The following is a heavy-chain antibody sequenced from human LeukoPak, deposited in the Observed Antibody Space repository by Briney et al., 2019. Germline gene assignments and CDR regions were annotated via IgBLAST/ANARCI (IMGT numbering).Heavy chain of an antibody. CDR1: GGSISSGDYY. CDR3: ARVPVWSCYFDY. D-gene: IGHD2-21*01. CDR2: IYYSGST. V-gene: IGHV4-30-4*01. Sequence: SQTLSLTCTVSGGSISSGDYYWSWIRQPPGKGLEWIGYIYYSGSTYYNPSLKSRVTISVDTSKNQFSLKLSSVTAADTAVYYCARVPVWSCYFDYWGQGTLVTVSS. J-gene: IGHJ4*02.